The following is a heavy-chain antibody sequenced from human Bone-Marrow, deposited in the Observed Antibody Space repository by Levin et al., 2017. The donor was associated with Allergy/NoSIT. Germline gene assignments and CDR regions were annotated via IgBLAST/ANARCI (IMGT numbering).Heavy chain of an antibody. V-gene: IGHV3-21*01. J-gene: IGHJ3*02. Sequence: LSLTCAASGFPFSSYSMNWVRQAPGKGLEWVSSISSSSSYIYYADSVKGRFTISRDNAKNSLYLQMNSLRAEDTAVYYCARDPRLRYFDWLLTEHDAFDIWGQGTMVTVSS. CDR1: GFPFSSYS. D-gene: IGHD3-9*01. CDR3: ARDPRLRYFDWLLTEHDAFDI. CDR2: ISSSSSYI.